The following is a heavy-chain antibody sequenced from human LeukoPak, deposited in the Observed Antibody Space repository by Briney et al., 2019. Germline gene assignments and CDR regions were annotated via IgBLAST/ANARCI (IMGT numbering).Heavy chain of an antibody. CDR2: INPSGGST. Sequence: ASVKVSCKASGYTFTSYYMHWVRQAPGQGLEWMGIINPSGGSTSYAQKFQGRVTMTRDTSTSTVYMELSSLRSGDTAVYYCARGYCSGGSCYDWFDPWGQGTLVTVSS. V-gene: IGHV1-46*01. CDR1: GYTFTSYY. CDR3: ARGYCSGGSCYDWFDP. J-gene: IGHJ5*02. D-gene: IGHD2-15*01.